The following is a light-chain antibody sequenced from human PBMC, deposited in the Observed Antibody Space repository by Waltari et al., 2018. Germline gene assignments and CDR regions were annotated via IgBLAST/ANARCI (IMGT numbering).Light chain of an antibody. J-gene: IGLJ2*01. Sequence: QLVLTQSPSASPSPAASVKLTCTLSSGHSSYVIAWHQQQPDKGTRYLMKLNSDGSHSKGDGIPDRFSGSSPGAERYLTISSLQAEDEADYYCQTWGTGVVFGGGTKLTVL. CDR3: QTWGTGVV. CDR1: SGHSSYV. CDR2: LNSDGSH. V-gene: IGLV4-69*01.